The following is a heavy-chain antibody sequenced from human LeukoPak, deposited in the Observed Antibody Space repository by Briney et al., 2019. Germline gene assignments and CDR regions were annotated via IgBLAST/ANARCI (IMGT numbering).Heavy chain of an antibody. J-gene: IGHJ4*02. D-gene: IGHD2-15*01. V-gene: IGHV3-23*01. CDR2: ISGSGGST. CDR3: AKQYCSVGSCYSYFDY. Sequence: GGSLRLSCAASGFTFSSYAMSWVRQAPGKGLEWVSAISGSGGSTYYADSVKGRFTISRDNSKNTLYLQMNSLRAEDTAVYYCAKQYCSVGSCYSYFDYWGQGTLVTVSS. CDR1: GFTFSSYA.